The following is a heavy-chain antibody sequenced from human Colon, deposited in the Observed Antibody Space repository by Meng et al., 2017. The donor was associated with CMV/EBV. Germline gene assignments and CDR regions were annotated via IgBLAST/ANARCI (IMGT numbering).Heavy chain of an antibody. CDR2: IYSGVSRT. J-gene: IGHJ6*02. D-gene: IGHD2-2*01. V-gene: IGHV3-23*03. Sequence: GESLKISCTASGFNFSGNYMTWVRQAPGKGLEWVSLIYSGVSRTYYADSVRGRFTISRDDSKNTLYLQMNSLRAEDTAIYYCAKPQGYHSYYYQYGMDVWGRGTAVTVSS. CDR1: GFNFSGNY. CDR3: AKPQGYHSYYYQYGMDV.